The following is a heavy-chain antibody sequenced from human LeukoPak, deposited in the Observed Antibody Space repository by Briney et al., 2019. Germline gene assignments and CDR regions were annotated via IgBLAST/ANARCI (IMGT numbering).Heavy chain of an antibody. CDR1: GFTFRSYE. V-gene: IGHV3-48*03. D-gene: IGHD6-19*01. Sequence: PGGSLRLSCAASGFTFRSYEMNWVRQAPGKGLEWVSYISSSGSTIYYADSVKGRFTISRDNAKNSLYLQMNSLRGEDTAVYYCARDPMPQWLAFDYWGQGTLVTVSS. J-gene: IGHJ4*02. CDR2: ISSSGSTI. CDR3: ARDPMPQWLAFDY.